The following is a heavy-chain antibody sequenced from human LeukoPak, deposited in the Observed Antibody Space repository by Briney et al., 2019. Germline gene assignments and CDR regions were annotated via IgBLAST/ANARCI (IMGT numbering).Heavy chain of an antibody. CDR1: GGSISSYF. CDR2: IYYSGST. Sequence: SETLSLTCTVSGGSISSYFWAWIRQPPGKGLEWIGYIYYSGSTNYNPSLKSRVTISVDTSKNQFSLELSSVTAADTAVYYCARGRGAVAGLFDYWGQGTLVTVSS. J-gene: IGHJ4*02. D-gene: IGHD6-19*01. CDR3: ARGRGAVAGLFDY. V-gene: IGHV4-59*12.